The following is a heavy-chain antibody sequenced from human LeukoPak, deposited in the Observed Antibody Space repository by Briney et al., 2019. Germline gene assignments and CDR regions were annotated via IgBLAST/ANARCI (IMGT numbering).Heavy chain of an antibody. Sequence: GGSLRLSCAASGFTFSSYAMSWVRQAPGNGLESVSAISGSGGSTYYADSVKGRFTSSRDNSKNTLYLQMNSLRAEDTAVYYCAKKRGVQLWQYYFDYWGQGTLVTVSS. CDR2: ISGSGGST. CDR1: GFTFSSYA. CDR3: AKKRGVQLWQYYFDY. J-gene: IGHJ4*02. V-gene: IGHV3-23*01. D-gene: IGHD6-6*01.